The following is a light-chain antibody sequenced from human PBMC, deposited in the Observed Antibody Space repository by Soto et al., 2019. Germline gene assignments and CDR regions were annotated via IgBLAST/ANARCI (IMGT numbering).Light chain of an antibody. Sequence: QSVLTQPASVSGSPGQSITISCTGTSSDIGNYNYVSWYQQHPGKAPKLMISEVSNRPSGVSNRLSGSKSGNTGSLTISGLQPEDEADYYCSSYTSTSSYVCGGGTQVTVL. V-gene: IGLV2-14*01. J-gene: IGLJ1*01. CDR3: SSYTSTSSYV. CDR2: EVS. CDR1: SSDIGNYNY.